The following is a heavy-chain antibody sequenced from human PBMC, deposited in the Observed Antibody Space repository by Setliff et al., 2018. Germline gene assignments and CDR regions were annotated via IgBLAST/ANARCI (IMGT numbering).Heavy chain of an antibody. V-gene: IGHV1-18*01. CDR2: IGVYSGNT. CDR3: LRLVRYCSRTTCQRTLGDEV. Sequence: WASVKVSCKASGYTFRQSIVSWVRQAPGQGLEWLGWIGVYSGNTYSAQRFQGRVSLTTDESTNTAYLELRGLTSNDTAVYYCLRLVRYCSRTTCQRTLGDEVWGQGTLVTVSS. J-gene: IGHJ4*02. D-gene: IGHD2-8*01. CDR1: GYTFRQSI.